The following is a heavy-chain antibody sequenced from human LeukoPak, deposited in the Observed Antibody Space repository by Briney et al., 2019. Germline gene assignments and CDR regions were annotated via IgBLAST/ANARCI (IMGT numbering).Heavy chain of an antibody. CDR2: INTKTGNP. D-gene: IGHD4/OR15-4a*01. V-gene: IGHV7-4-1*02. CDR1: GYTFTKFA. J-gene: IGHJ4*02. Sequence: ASVKVSCKASGYTFTKFAMNWVRQAPGQGLQWLGWINTKTGNPTYAQGFTGRFVFSLDTSVSTAYLQISSLKAEDTAVYYCARDMTIHPDYWGQGTLVTVSS. CDR3: ARDMTIHPDY.